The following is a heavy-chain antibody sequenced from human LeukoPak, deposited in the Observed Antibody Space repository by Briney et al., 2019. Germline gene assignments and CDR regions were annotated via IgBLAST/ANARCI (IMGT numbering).Heavy chain of an antibody. CDR1: GFXFSSYG. CDR3: AKDSSSSNYYYGLDV. V-gene: IGHV3-33*05. J-gene: IGHJ6*02. CDR2: ISYDGTNK. D-gene: IGHD6-13*01. Sequence: GGSLRLSCAASGFXFSSYGMHWVRQAPGKGLEWVSFISYDGTNKYYADSVKGRFTISRDNSKNTLYLQMNSLRGDDTGMYFCAKDSSSSNYYYGLDVWGQGTTVTVSS.